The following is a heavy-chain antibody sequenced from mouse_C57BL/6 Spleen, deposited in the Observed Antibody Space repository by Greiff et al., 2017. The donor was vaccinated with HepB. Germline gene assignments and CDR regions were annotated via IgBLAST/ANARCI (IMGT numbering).Heavy chain of an antibody. V-gene: IGHV5-4*01. CDR2: ISDGGSYT. CDR1: GFTFSSYA. J-gene: IGHJ4*01. Sequence: DVKLVESGGGLVKPGGSLKLSCAASGFTFSSYAMSWVRQTPEKRLEWVATISDGGSYTYYPDNVKGRFTISRDNAKNNLYLQMSHLKSEDTAMYYCARDGYYVEAMDYWGQGTSVTVSS. D-gene: IGHD2-3*01. CDR3: ARDGYYVEAMDY.